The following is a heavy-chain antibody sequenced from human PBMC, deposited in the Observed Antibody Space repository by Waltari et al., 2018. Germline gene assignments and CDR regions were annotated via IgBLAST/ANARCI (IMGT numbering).Heavy chain of an antibody. J-gene: IGHJ4*02. CDR1: GGSISSYY. CDR3: ARGRKGLY. CDR2: IYYSGST. Sequence: QVQLQESGTGLVKPSETLSLTCTDPGGSISSYYWSWIRQPPGKGLEWIGYIYYSGSTNYHPSLKSRLTISVDTSKNQFSLKLSSVTAADTAVYYCARGRKGLYWGQGTLVTVSS. V-gene: IGHV4-59*01.